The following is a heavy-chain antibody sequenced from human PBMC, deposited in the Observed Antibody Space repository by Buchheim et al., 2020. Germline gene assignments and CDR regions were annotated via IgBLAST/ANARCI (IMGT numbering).Heavy chain of an antibody. Sequence: QLQLQESGSGLVKPSQTLSLTCAVSGGSISSGGYSWSCIRQPPGKGLEWIGYISHSGSTYYNPSLRSRVTISVDRSKNQFPLRLSSVTAADTAVYYCARYHSSHYGVDVWGQGTT. V-gene: IGHV4-30-2*01. D-gene: IGHD6-13*01. CDR2: ISHSGST. CDR3: ARYHSSHYGVDV. CDR1: GGSISSGGYS. J-gene: IGHJ6*02.